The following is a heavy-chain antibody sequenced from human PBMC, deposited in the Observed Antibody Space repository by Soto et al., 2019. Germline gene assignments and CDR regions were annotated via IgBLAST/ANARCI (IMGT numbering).Heavy chain of an antibody. CDR3: AKDTSAYSYDAFDI. J-gene: IGHJ3*02. CDR2: ISWNSGSI. V-gene: IGHV3-9*01. Sequence: EVQLVESGGGLVQPGRSLRLSCAASGFTFDDYAMHWVRQAPGKGLEWVSGISWNSGSIGYADSVKGRFTISRDNAKNSLYLQMNSLRAEDTALHYCAKDTSAYSYDAFDIWGQGTMVTVSS. CDR1: GFTFDDYA. D-gene: IGHD2-21*01.